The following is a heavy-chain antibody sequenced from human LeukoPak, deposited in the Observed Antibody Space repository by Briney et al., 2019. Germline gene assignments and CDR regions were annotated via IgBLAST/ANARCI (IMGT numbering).Heavy chain of an antibody. J-gene: IGHJ4*02. V-gene: IGHV3-30*04. CDR3: AREEYSYGNRY. Sequence: GGSLRLSCAASGFTFSSYAMHWVRQAPGKGLEWVAVISYDGSNKCYADSVKGRFTISRDNSKNTLYLQMNGLRAEDTAVYYCAREEYSYGNRYWGQGTLVTVSS. D-gene: IGHD5-18*01. CDR2: ISYDGSNK. CDR1: GFTFSSYA.